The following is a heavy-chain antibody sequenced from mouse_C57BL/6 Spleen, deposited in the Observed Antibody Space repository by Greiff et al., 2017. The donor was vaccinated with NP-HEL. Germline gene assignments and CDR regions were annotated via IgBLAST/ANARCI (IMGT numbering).Heavy chain of an antibody. D-gene: IGHD3-2*02. J-gene: IGHJ2*01. V-gene: IGHV1-26*01. Sequence: EVQLQQSGPELVKPGASVKISCKASGYTFTDYYMNWVKQSHGKSLEWIGDINPNNGGTSYNQKFKGKATLTVDKSSSTAYMELRSLTSEDSAVYYCASDSSGYGYFDYWGQGTTLTVSS. CDR3: ASDSSGYGYFDY. CDR1: GYTFTDYY. CDR2: INPNNGGT.